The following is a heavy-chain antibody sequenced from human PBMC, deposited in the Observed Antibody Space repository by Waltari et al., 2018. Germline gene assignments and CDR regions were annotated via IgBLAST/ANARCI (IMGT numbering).Heavy chain of an antibody. CDR2: IYHSGIT. Sequence: QVQLQESRPGLVKPSETLSLTPSVSGYSSSSGYYWGWFRQPPGKELDWIGSIYHSGITFYNPSLKSRVTRSVDTSKNQFSLKLSSVTAADTAVYYCARDTPAPRITGATSVDYWGQGTLVTVSS. D-gene: IGHD1-20*01. V-gene: IGHV4-38-2*02. CDR3: ARDTPAPRITGATSVDY. CDR1: GYSSSSGYY. J-gene: IGHJ4*02.